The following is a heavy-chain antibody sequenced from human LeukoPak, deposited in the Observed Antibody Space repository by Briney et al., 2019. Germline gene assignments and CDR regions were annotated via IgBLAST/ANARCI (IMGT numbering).Heavy chain of an antibody. CDR1: GFTFSNYW. J-gene: IGHJ4*02. D-gene: IGHD3-9*01. CDR3: ARGGNYDILTGYIFDC. V-gene: IGHV3-7*03. Sequence: GGSLRLSCGASGFTFSNYWMSWVRQAPGKGLEWVANIKHDGRDKHYVDSVKGRFTIARDSAKNSLNLQMNSLRAEDTAVYYCARGGNYDILTGYIFDCWGQGTLVTVSS. CDR2: IKHDGRDK.